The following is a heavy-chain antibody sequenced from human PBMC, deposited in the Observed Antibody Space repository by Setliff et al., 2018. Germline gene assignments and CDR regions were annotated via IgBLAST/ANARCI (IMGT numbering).Heavy chain of an antibody. J-gene: IGHJ5*02. CDR3: GRGFSRIEGWGNWFDP. CDR1: GGSVSDSGFF. CDR2: IYDSGSS. V-gene: IGHV4-39*01. D-gene: IGHD2-15*01. Sequence: LSLTCTVSGGSVSDSGFFWGWLRQAPGKGLEWIGNIYDSGSSNYNASLKSRLIITRDTSKNQISLKLTSVTAADTAVYYCGRGFSRIEGWGNWFDPWGQGILVTVSS.